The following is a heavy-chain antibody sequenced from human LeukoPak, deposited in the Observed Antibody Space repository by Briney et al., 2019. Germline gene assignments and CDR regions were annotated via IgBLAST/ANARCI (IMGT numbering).Heavy chain of an antibody. V-gene: IGHV3-30-3*01. D-gene: IGHD4-17*01. CDR2: ISYDGSNK. J-gene: IGHJ4*02. CDR1: GFTFSSYA. CDR3: ARDFGDYGVDVRYFDY. Sequence: GGSLRLSCAASGFTFSSYAMHWVRQAPGKGLEWVAVISYDGSNKYYADSVKGRFTISRDNSKNTLYLQMNSPRAEDTAVYYCARDFGDYGVDVRYFDYWGQGTLVTVSS.